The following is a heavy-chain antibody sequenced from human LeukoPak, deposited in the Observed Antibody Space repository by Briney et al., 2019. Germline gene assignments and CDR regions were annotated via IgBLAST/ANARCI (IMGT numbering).Heavy chain of an antibody. V-gene: IGHV4-34*01. CDR1: GGSFSGYY. D-gene: IGHD5-18*01. Sequence: SETLSLTCAVYGGSFSGYYWSWIRQPPGKGLECIGEINHSGSTNYNPSLKSRVTISVDTSKNQFSLKLSSVTAADTAVYYCARGLNRHGYSYGYSNESDYWGQGTLVTVSS. CDR3: ARGLNRHGYSYGYSNESDY. CDR2: INHSGST. J-gene: IGHJ4*02.